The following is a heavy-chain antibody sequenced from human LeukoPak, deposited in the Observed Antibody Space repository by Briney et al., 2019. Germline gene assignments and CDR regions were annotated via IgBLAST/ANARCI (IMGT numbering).Heavy chain of an antibody. V-gene: IGHV4-34*01. J-gene: IGHJ4*02. CDR1: GGSFSGYY. Sequence: SETLSLTCAVYGGSFSGYYWSWIRQPPGKGLEWIGEINHSGSTNYNPSLKSRVTISVDTSKNQFSLKLSSVTAADTAVYYCAREVGATLNGDFDYWGQGTLVTVSS. CDR3: AREVGATLNGDFDY. D-gene: IGHD1-26*01. CDR2: INHSGST.